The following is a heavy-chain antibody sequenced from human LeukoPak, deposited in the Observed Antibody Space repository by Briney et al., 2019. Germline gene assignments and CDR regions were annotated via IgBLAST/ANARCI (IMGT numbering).Heavy chain of an antibody. V-gene: IGHV3-23*01. Sequence: GGSLRLSCAASGFTSSSYAMSWVRQAPGKGLEWVLAISGSGGSTYYADSVRGRFTISRDNSKNTLYLQMNSLRAEDTAVYYCAKDLDITMVSYFDYWGQGTLVTVSS. CDR3: AKDLDITMVSYFDY. CDR1: GFTSSSYA. D-gene: IGHD3-10*01. J-gene: IGHJ4*02. CDR2: ISGSGGST.